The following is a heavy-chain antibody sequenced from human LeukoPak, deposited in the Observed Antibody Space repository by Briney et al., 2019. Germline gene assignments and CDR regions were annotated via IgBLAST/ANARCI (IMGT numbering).Heavy chain of an antibody. CDR2: IKQDGSEK. CDR1: GFTFSSYW. D-gene: IGHD2-2*01. CDR3: ARSLPAAKGYFDY. Sequence: GGSLRLSCAASGFTFSSYWMSWVRQAPGKGLEWVANIKQDGSEKYYVDSVKGRFTISRDNAKNSLYLQMNSLRAEDTAVYYCARSLPAAKGYFDYWGQGTLVTVSS. V-gene: IGHV3-7*01. J-gene: IGHJ4*02.